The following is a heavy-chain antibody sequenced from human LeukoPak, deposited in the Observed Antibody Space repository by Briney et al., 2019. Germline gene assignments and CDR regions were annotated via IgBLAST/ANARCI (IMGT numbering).Heavy chain of an antibody. CDR3: ARANPNNWNYGFAFDI. D-gene: IGHD1-7*01. CDR2: INTNTGNP. CDR1: GYTFTSYA. V-gene: IGHV7-4-1*02. Sequence: ASVKVSCKASGYTFTSYAMNWVRQAPGQGLEWMGWINTNTGNPTYAQGFTGRFVFSLDTSVSTAYLQISSLKAEDTAVYYCARANPNNWNYGFAFDIWGQGTMVTVSS. J-gene: IGHJ3*02.